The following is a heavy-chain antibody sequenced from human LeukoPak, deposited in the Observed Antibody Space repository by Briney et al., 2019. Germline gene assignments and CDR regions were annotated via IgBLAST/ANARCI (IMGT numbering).Heavy chain of an antibody. V-gene: IGHV3-30*07. CDR3: AREIFNAFDI. Sequence: GGSLRXXCAASGFTXXXXXXXWVRXVPGXXXEWVAVISXXGSNEXXXXXVXGXXXIXXDNSKNTLYLQMNSLRIEDTAVYYCAREIFNAFDIWGQGTMVTVSS. CDR2: ISXXGSNE. J-gene: IGHJ3*02. CDR1: GFTXXXXX.